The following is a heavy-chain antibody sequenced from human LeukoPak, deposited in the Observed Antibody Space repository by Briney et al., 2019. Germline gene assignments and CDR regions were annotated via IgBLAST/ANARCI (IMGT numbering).Heavy chain of an antibody. CDR3: ALSLRRHYAYFDY. CDR2: IYWDDDK. J-gene: IGHJ4*02. D-gene: IGHD4-17*01. V-gene: IGHV2-5*02. CDR1: GFSLSSSGVA. Sequence: SGPTLVKPTQTLTLTCTFSGFSLSSSGVAVGWIRQPPGKALEGLPFIYWDDDKHYSPSLKSRLTITNDTSKNQVVLTVTNMYPVDTATYYCALSLRRHYAYFDYWGQGTLVTVSS.